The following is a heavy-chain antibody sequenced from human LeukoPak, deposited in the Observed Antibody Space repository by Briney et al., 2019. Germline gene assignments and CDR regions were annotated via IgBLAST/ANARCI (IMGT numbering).Heavy chain of an antibody. CDR1: GGALSSDY. CDR3: ARDSLWFGEAYGMDV. J-gene: IGHJ6*02. Sequence: PSETLSLTCTLSGGALSSDYWSWIRQPPGKRLEWIGYIHHSGSTYYNPSLESRVTMSVDTSKSLLSLKLTSVTAADTAVYYCARDSLWFGEAYGMDVWGQGTTVIVS. V-gene: IGHV4-59*12. CDR2: IHHSGST. D-gene: IGHD3-10*01.